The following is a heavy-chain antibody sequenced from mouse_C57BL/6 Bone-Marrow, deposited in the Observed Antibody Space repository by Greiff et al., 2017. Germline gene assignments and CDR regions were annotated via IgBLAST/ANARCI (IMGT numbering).Heavy chain of an antibody. CDR1: GYTFTKYW. V-gene: IGHV1-64*01. CDR3: ARSYDYDDYTMDY. D-gene: IGHD2-4*01. J-gene: IGHJ4*01. Sequence: QVQLQQPGAELVKPGASVKLSCKASGYTFTKYWMHWVKQRPGQGLEWIGMMHPNGGSPDYNEKFKSEATLSVDKSSRTAYMERSSLTSEDSAVYYCARSYDYDDYTMDYWGQGTSVTVSS. CDR2: MHPNGGSP.